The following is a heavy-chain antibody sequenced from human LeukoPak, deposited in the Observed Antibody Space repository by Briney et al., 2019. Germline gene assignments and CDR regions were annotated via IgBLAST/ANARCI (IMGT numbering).Heavy chain of an antibody. V-gene: IGHV4-34*01. J-gene: IGHJ4*02. CDR1: GGSFSGYY. CDR2: INHSGST. D-gene: IGHD3-9*01. CDR3: ARGPQTYYDVLTGLSF. Sequence: SETLSLTCAVYGGSFSGYYWSWIRQPPGKGLEWIGEINHSGSTNYNPSLKSRVTISGDTSKKQFSLKLSSVTAADTAVYYCARGPQTYYDVLTGLSFWGQGTLVTVSS.